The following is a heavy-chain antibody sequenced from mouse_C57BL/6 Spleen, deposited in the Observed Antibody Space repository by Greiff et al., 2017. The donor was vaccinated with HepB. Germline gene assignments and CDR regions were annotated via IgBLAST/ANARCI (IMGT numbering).Heavy chain of an antibody. CDR1: GFTFSSYA. CDR3: ARGDIYITTVVATYFDY. J-gene: IGHJ2*01. Sequence: EVQLVESGGGLVKPGGSLKLSCAASGFTFSSYAMSWVRQTPEKRLEWVATISDGGSYTYYPDNVKGRFTISRDNAKNNLYLQMSHLKSEDTAMYYCARGDIYITTVVATYFDYWGQGTTLTVSS. CDR2: ISDGGSYT. V-gene: IGHV5-4*01. D-gene: IGHD1-1*01.